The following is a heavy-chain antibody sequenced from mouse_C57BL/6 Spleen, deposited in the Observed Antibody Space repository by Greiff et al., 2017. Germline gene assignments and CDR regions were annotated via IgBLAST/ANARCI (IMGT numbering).Heavy chain of an antibody. CDR3: ARSATTVVATGYFDV. J-gene: IGHJ1*03. Sequence: EVQLQQSGPELVKPGASVKISCKASGYTFTDYYMNWVKQSHGKSLEWIGDINPNNGGTSYNQKFKGKATLTVDKSSSTAYMELRSLTSEDSAVYYCARSATTVVATGYFDVWGTGTTVTVSS. CDR1: GYTFTDYY. V-gene: IGHV1-26*01. D-gene: IGHD1-1*01. CDR2: INPNNGGT.